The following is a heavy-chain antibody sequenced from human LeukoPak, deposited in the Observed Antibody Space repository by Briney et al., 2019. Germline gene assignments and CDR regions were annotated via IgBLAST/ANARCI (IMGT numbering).Heavy chain of an antibody. D-gene: IGHD3-22*01. CDR3: AGTLSGYYREVGGYFDY. J-gene: IGHJ4*02. Sequence: GGSLRLSCAASGFTFSSYEMNWVRQAPGKGLEWVSYISSSGSTIYYADSVKGRFTISRDNAKNSLYLQMTSLRAEDMAVYYCAGTLSGYYREVGGYFDYWGQGTLVTVSS. V-gene: IGHV3-48*03. CDR1: GFTFSSYE. CDR2: ISSSGSTI.